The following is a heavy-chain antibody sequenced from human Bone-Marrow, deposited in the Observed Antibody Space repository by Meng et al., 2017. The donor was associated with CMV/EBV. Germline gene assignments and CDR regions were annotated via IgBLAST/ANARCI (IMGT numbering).Heavy chain of an antibody. CDR2: ISYDGSNK. J-gene: IGHJ5*02. CDR1: GFTFSSYA. Sequence: GESLKISCAASGFTFSSYAMHWVRQAPGKGLEWVAVISYDGSNKYYADSVKGRFTISRDNSKNTLYLQMNSLRAEDTAVYYCARDLGDQYCGGDCYSPWGQGTLVTVSS. D-gene: IGHD2-21*01. V-gene: IGHV3-30-3*01. CDR3: ARDLGDQYCGGDCYSP.